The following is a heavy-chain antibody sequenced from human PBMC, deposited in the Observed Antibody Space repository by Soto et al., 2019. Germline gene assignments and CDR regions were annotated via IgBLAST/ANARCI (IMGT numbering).Heavy chain of an antibody. CDR2: ISSSSSYI. J-gene: IGHJ5*02. CDR3: VREAVAGKNCFDP. CDR1: GFTFSSYS. V-gene: IGHV3-21*01. D-gene: IGHD6-19*01. Sequence: KTGGSLRLSCAASGFTFSSYSMNWVRQAPGKGLEWVSSISSSSSYIYYADSVKGRFTISRDSAKNSLYLQMNSLRAEDTAVYYCVREAVAGKNCFDPWGQGTLVTVSS.